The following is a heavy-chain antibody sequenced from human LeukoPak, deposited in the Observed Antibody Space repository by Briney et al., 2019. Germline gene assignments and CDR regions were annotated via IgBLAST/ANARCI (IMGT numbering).Heavy chain of an antibody. V-gene: IGHV1-2*02. Sequence: ASVKVSCKASGYTFTGYHIHWVRQAPGQGLEWMGWINPNNGGTNYAQKFQGRVTMTRDTSISTAYMELSRLRSDDTAVYYCASAPTGYCSGGSCYSDFDYWGQGTLVTVSS. J-gene: IGHJ4*02. CDR3: ASAPTGYCSGGSCYSDFDY. CDR2: INPNNGGT. D-gene: IGHD2-15*01. CDR1: GYTFTGYH.